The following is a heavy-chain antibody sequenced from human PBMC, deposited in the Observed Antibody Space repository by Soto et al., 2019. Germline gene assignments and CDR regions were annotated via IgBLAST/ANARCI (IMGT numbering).Heavy chain of an antibody. CDR2: ISATGGGT. V-gene: IGHV3-23*01. CDR3: AKDRRAGGNSAFYFDF. D-gene: IGHD3-16*01. J-gene: IGHJ4*02. Sequence: LRLSCAASGFKFSSYAMSWVRQAPGKGLEWVSLISATGGGTYYADSVKGRFTISRDNSHNTLYLQVHSLTAEDTAVYYCAKDRRAGGNSAFYFDFWGQGAQVTVSS. CDR1: GFKFSSYA.